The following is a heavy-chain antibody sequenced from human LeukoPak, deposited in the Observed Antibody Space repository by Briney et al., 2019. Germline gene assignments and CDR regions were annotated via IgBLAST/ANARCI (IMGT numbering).Heavy chain of an antibody. CDR3: ARVVWGYSYGYYFDY. CDR1: GGSISSYY. J-gene: IGHJ4*02. Sequence: SEALSLTCTVSGGSISSYYWSWVRQPPGKGLEWIGYIYYSGRTNYNPSLKSRVTISVDTSKDQFSLKLRSVTAADTAVYYCARVVWGYSYGYYFDYWGQGTLVTVSS. CDR2: IYYSGRT. D-gene: IGHD5-18*01. V-gene: IGHV4-59*01.